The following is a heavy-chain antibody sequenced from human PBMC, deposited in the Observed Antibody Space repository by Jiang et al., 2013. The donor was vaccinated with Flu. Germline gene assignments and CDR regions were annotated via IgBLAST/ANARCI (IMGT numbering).Heavy chain of an antibody. J-gene: IGHJ6*04. D-gene: IGHD6-19*01. Sequence: GGSTSYAQKFQGRVTMTRDTSTSTVYMELSSLRSEDTAVYYCAREIAVAGFPYYGMDVWGKGTTVTVSS. CDR3: AREIAVAGFPYYGMDV. CDR2: GGST. V-gene: IGHV1-46*01.